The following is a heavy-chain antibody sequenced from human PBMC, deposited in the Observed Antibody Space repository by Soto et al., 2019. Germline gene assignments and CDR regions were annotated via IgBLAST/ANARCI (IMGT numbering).Heavy chain of an antibody. D-gene: IGHD4-17*01. Sequence: QVQLVQSGAEVKKPGASVKVSCKASGYTFTGYYMRWVRQAPGQGLEWMGWINPNSGGTNYAQKFQGWVTMTRDTSISTAYMELSRLRSDDTAVYYCARGMLHDYGDYLDYFDYWGQGTLVTVSS. CDR2: INPNSGGT. CDR3: ARGMLHDYGDYLDYFDY. J-gene: IGHJ4*02. CDR1: GYTFTGYY. V-gene: IGHV1-2*04.